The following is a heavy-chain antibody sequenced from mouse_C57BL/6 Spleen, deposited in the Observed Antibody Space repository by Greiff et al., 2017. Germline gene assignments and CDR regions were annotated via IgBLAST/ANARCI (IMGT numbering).Heavy chain of an antibody. V-gene: IGHV1-52*01. J-gene: IGHJ4*01. Sequence: QVQLKQPGAELVRPGSSVKLSCKASGYTFTSYWMHWVKQRPIQGLEWIGNIDPSDSETHYNQKFKDKATLTVDKSSSTAYMQLSSLPSEDAAVYYCARWCDVTRAYAMDYWGQGTSVTVSS. CDR1: GYTFTSYW. CDR3: ARWCDVTRAYAMDY. CDR2: IDPSDSET. D-gene: IGHD1-1*02.